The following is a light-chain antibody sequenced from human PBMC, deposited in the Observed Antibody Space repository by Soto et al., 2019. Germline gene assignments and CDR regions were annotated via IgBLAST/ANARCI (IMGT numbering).Light chain of an antibody. CDR2: GNN. CDR1: TSNIGDYD. V-gene: IGLV1-40*01. Sequence: QSVLTQPPSVSGAPGQRVTISCAGSTSNIGDYDVHWYQQLPGTAPKPLIYGNNNRPSGVPDRFSGSKSGTSASLAITGLQAEDEADYYCQAYDRSQSGSVFGGGTKLTVL. J-gene: IGLJ3*02. CDR3: QAYDRSQSGSV.